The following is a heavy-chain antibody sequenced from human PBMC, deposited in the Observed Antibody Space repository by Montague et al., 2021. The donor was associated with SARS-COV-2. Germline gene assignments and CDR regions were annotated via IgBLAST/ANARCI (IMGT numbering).Heavy chain of an antibody. CDR1: GGSVSSSPYY. CDR2: ISYSGRT. J-gene: IGHJ6*03. V-gene: IGHV4-39*01. CDR3: ASSYYYGSGTYVYNYYMDV. Sequence: SETLSLTCTVSGGSVSSSPYYWGWIRRPPGRGLEWVGSISYSGRTYFSPSLKSRLTISVDSSENQFSLRLSSVTAADTVVYYCASSYYYGSGTYVYNYYMDVWGKGTTVTVSS. D-gene: IGHD3-10*01.